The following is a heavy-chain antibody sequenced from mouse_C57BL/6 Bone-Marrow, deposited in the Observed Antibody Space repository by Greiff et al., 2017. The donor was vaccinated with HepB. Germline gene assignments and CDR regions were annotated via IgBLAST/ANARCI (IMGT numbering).Heavy chain of an antibody. CDR3: ARYITTVVARYFDV. V-gene: IGHV1-64*01. Sequence: QVQLKQPGAELVKPGASVKLSCKASGYTFTSYWMHWVKQRPGQGLEWIGMIHPNSGSTNYNEKFKSKATLTVDKSSSTAYMQLSSLTSEDSAVYYCARYITTVVARYFDVWGTGTTVTVSS. D-gene: IGHD1-1*01. J-gene: IGHJ1*03. CDR1: GYTFTSYW. CDR2: IHPNSGST.